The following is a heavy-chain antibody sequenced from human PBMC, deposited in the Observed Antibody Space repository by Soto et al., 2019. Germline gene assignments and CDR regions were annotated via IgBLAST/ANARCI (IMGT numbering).Heavy chain of an antibody. CDR3: GREFAGSVSYYFDF. CDR1: GGSISSYY. D-gene: IGHD2-21*01. Sequence: PTGTLSVTCTVSGGSISSYYWHWSRQPPGKGLEWIGYLYYGGRTNYNPSLKRRVTMSVDTSKNQFSLELTSVTAADTAVYYFGREFAGSVSYYFDFWGQGTLVTVAS. CDR2: LYYGGRT. V-gene: IGHV4-59*01. J-gene: IGHJ4*02.